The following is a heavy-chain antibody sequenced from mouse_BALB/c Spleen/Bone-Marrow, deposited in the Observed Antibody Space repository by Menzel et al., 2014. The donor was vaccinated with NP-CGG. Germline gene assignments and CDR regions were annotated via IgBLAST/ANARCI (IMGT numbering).Heavy chain of an antibody. CDR3: ARRGGWLGYFDV. V-gene: IGHV1-9*01. D-gene: IGHD2-3*01. Sequence: VHLVESGAELMKPGASVKISCKATGYTFSSYWIEWVKQRPGHGLEWIGEILPGSGSTNYNEKFKGKATFTADTSSNTAYMQLSSPTSEDSAVYYCARRGGWLGYFDVWGAGTTVTVSS. J-gene: IGHJ1*01. CDR1: GYTFSSYW. CDR2: ILPGSGST.